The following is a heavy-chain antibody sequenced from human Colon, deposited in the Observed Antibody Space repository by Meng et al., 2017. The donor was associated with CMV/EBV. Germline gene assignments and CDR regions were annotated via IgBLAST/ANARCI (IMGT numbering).Heavy chain of an antibody. CDR1: GFTFRDHY. V-gene: IGHV3-72*01. D-gene: IGHD1-26*01. CDR2: TRNKASSYTT. J-gene: IGHJ4*02. CDR3: AREVGAFDY. Sequence: EVQLVESGGGLVQPGGSLMPSCAASGFTFRDHYMDWVRQAPGKGLEWVGRTRNKASSYTTEYAASVKGRFTVSRNEVENSLYLQMNSLKTEDTAVYYCAREVGAFDYWGQGILVTVSS.